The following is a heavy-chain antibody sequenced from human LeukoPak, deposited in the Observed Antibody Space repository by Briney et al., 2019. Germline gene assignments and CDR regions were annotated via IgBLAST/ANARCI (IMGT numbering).Heavy chain of an antibody. Sequence: SETLSLTCTVSGGSISSYYWSWIRQPPGKGLEWIGYIYYSGSTNYNPSLKSRVTISVDTSKDQFSLKLSSVTAADTAVYYCARYYDSSGYSFDYWGQGTLVAASS. CDR1: GGSISSYY. CDR2: IYYSGST. CDR3: ARYYDSSGYSFDY. J-gene: IGHJ4*02. D-gene: IGHD3-22*01. V-gene: IGHV4-59*01.